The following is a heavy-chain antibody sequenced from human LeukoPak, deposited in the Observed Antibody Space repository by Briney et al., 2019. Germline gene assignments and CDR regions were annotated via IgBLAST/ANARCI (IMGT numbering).Heavy chain of an antibody. CDR1: GFTFSSYS. CDR2: ISSSSSYI. V-gene: IGHV3-21*01. J-gene: IGHJ3*02. CDR3: ARERETTVTYDAFDI. Sequence: GGSLRLSCAASGFTFSSYSMNWVRQAPGKGLEWVSSISSSSSYIYYADSVKGRFTISRDNAKNSLYLQMKSLRAEDTAVYYCARERETTVTYDAFDIWGLGTMVTVSS. D-gene: IGHD4-17*01.